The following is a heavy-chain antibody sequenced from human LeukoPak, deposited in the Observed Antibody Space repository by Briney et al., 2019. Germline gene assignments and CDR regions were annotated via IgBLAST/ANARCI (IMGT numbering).Heavy chain of an antibody. J-gene: IGHJ4*02. CDR1: GFTFSSDS. Sequence: GGSLRLSCAASGFTFSSDSMTWVRQAPGKGLEWVSTISGSGGSTFYADSVKGRFTISRDNSKNTLYLHMNSLSAEDTAIYYCAKVSFSTRWGQGTLVTVSS. CDR2: ISGSGGST. CDR3: AKVSFSTR. V-gene: IGHV3-23*01. D-gene: IGHD2-2*01.